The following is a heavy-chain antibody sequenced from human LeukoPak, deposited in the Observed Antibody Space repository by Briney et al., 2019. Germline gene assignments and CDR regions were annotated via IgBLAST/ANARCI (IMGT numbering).Heavy chain of an antibody. D-gene: IGHD3-3*01. J-gene: IGHJ3*02. CDR1: GGSFSGYY. CDR3: ARIRYYDFWGGYNDAFDI. CDR2: INHSGST. Sequence: PSETLSLTCAVYGGSFSGYYWSWIRQPPGKGLEWIGEINHSGSTNYNPSLKSRVTISVDTSKNQFSLKLSSVTAADTAVYYCARIRYYDFWGGYNDAFDIWGQGTMVTVSS. V-gene: IGHV4-34*01.